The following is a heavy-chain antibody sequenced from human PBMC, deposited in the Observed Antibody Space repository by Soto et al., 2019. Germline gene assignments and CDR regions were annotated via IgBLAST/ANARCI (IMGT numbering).Heavy chain of an antibody. J-gene: IGHJ4*02. D-gene: IGHD1-7*01. V-gene: IGHV1-69*02. Sequence: QVQLVQSGAEVKKPGSSVKVSCKVSGGTFSSYTISWVRQSPGQGLEWMGRIIPVLDIEKYAQKFQGRVTITADKSTSTAYMELVSLRSEDTALYYCAGLTETGTTAYDYWCQGNLVNVSS. CDR1: GGTFSSYT. CDR3: AGLTETGTTAYDY. CDR2: IIPVLDIE.